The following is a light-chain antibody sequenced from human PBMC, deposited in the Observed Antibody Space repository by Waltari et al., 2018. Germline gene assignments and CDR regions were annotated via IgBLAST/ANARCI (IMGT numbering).Light chain of an antibody. CDR1: SRAAGNYHL. CDR3: CSYAGLGIYV. J-gene: IGLJ1*01. V-gene: IGLV2-23*02. Sequence: QSGLPQPASVSGSPGQSTTIPCTGTSRAAGNYHLVSWYPQYPGKAPNLMVYGVTKRTSGVSDRFSGSKSGNTASLTIYGLQSEDEADYYCCSYAGLGIYVFGTGTKVTVL. CDR2: GVT.